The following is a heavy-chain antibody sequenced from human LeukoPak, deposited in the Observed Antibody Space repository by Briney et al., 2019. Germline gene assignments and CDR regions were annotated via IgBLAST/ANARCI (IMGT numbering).Heavy chain of an antibody. D-gene: IGHD6-13*01. Sequence: PGGSLRLSCAASGFTFSDSFMSWVRQAPGKRLEWVGRSRNKADSYTAEYAASVKGRFTISRDESKNSLYLQISSLETEDAAVYYCATSSWYRLAYWGQGSLVTVYS. CDR1: GFTFSDSF. CDR2: SRNKADSYTA. V-gene: IGHV3-72*01. CDR3: ATSSWYRLAY. J-gene: IGHJ4*02.